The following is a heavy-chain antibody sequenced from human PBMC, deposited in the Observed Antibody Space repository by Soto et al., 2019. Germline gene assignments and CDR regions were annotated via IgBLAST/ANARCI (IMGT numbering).Heavy chain of an antibody. D-gene: IGHD3-10*01. CDR3: ASSAGHPGDFFYYNGMDV. CDR2: IYRSGGT. CDR1: GGSISSYY. J-gene: IGHJ6*02. V-gene: IGHV4-4*07. Sequence: SETLSLTCSVSGGSISSYYWSWIRQPAGKGLEWIGRIYRSGGTNFNPSLMSRVSMSVDTSKNQFSLKLNSVTAADTAVYYCASSAGHPGDFFYYNGMDVWGQGTTVTVSS.